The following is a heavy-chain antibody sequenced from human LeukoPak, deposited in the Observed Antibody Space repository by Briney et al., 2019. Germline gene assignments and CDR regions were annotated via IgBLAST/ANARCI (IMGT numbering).Heavy chain of an antibody. CDR1: GFTFTYYA. V-gene: IGHV3-30-3*01. D-gene: IGHD3-10*01. J-gene: IGHJ3*01. CDR3: ARGPDPVVRGPRRAFDL. CDR2: ISYDGSRQ. Sequence: GGSLRLSCAASGFTFTYYAMHWVRQAPGKGLELVALISYDGSRQYYTDSVKGRFIISRDDSKNTVYLQMNSLGVDDTALYYCARGPDPVVRGPRRAFDLWGQGTMVTVSS.